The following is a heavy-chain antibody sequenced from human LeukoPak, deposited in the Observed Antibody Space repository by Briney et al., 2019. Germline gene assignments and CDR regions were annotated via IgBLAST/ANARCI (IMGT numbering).Heavy chain of an antibody. D-gene: IGHD6-19*01. CDR3: ASRTLAVADYYFDY. J-gene: IGHJ4*02. V-gene: IGHV4-39*01. CDR2: IYYSGST. Sequence: SETLSLTCTVSGGSISSSRYYWGWIRQPPGKGLEWIGNIYYSGSTYFHPSLKSRFTISVDTSKNQFSLNVTSVTAADTAVYYCASRTLAVADYYFDYWGQGTLVTVSS. CDR1: GGSISSSRYY.